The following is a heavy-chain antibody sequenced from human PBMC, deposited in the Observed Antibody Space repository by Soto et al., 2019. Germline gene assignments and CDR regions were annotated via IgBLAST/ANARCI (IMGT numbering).Heavy chain of an antibody. CDR3: ARDRAGSFEDYGMDV. CDR1: GGSISSGGYY. J-gene: IGHJ6*04. Sequence: QVQLQEAGPGLVKPSQTLSLTCTVSGGSISSGGYYWSWIRQHPGKGLEWLGYIYYSGSTYYNPSLKRRVTISVDTSKNHFSLKLSSVTAADTAVYYCARDRAGSFEDYGMDVWGKGTTFTFSS. D-gene: IGHD3-10*01. V-gene: IGHV4-31*03. CDR2: IYYSGST.